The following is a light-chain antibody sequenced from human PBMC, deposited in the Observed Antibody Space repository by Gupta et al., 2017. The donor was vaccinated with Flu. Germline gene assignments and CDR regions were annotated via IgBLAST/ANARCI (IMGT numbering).Light chain of an antibody. Sequence: SHVLTQPPSVSVAPAQTARLTCVGKNIGSKSVHWYQQKPGQAPVVVVYVDSDRPSGIPERLSGSNSGNSATLTISRVEAGDEADYDCQVWDISSDQEVFGGGTKLTVL. CDR1: NIGSKS. CDR2: VDS. CDR3: QVWDISSDQEV. J-gene: IGLJ3*02. V-gene: IGLV3-21*02.